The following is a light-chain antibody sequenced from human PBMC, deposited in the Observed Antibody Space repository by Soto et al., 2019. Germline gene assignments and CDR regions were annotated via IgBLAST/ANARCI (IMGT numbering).Light chain of an antibody. J-gene: IGKJ1*01. CDR2: DAS. CDR1: QSINDW. CDR3: QQFFNYPRT. Sequence: DIQMTQSPSTLSASVGDRVTITCRASQSINDWLAWYQQKPGKAPKLLIYDASNLESGFPSRFSGSGFGTEFTLTISSLQPDDFATYYCQQFFNYPRTFGQGTKVEIK. V-gene: IGKV1-5*01.